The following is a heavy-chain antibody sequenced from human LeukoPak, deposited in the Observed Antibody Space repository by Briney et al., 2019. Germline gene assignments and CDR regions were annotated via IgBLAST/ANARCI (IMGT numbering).Heavy chain of an antibody. Sequence: PSETLSLTCSAYGGSFGGYFWSWIRKPPGEGLEWIGEVNHSGSTNYNPSHKSRVTISVDTSRTQFSLNLRSVTAADTAVYYCARGPPLAYYGTGGYYFFDYWGQGILVTVSP. CDR3: ARGPPLAYYGTGGYYFFDY. D-gene: IGHD3-22*01. V-gene: IGHV4-34*01. CDR2: VNHSGST. CDR1: GGSFGGYF. J-gene: IGHJ4*02.